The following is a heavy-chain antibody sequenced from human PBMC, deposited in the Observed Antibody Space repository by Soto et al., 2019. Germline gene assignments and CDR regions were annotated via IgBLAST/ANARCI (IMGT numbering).Heavy chain of an antibody. CDR2: ISIDGSYI. D-gene: IGHD3-9*01. CDR1: GFTFNTHW. Sequence: GGSLRLSCTASGFTFNTHWMHWVRQAPGKGLVWVSRISIDGSYIYYADSVKGRLTISRDNAKNSLYLHMNSLRAEDTAVYYCARGILTWGQGTLVTVSS. J-gene: IGHJ4*02. CDR3: ARGILT. V-gene: IGHV3-21*01.